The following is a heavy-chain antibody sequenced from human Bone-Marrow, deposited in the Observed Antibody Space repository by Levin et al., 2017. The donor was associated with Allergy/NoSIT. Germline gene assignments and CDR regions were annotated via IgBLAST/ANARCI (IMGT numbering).Heavy chain of an antibody. Sequence: ASVKVSCKGSGYSFTSKWISWVRQMPGKGLEWMGRIDPSDSYINYSPSFQGHVTISVDKSISTAYLQWSSLKASDTAMYYCARKSFGEYFDYWGQGTLVTVSS. CDR2: IDPSDSYI. J-gene: IGHJ4*02. CDR3: ARKSFGEYFDY. V-gene: IGHV5-10-1*01. D-gene: IGHD3-10*01. CDR1: GYSFTSKW.